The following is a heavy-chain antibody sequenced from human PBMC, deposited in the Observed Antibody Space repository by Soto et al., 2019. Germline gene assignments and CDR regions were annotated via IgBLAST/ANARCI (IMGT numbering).Heavy chain of an antibody. CDR3: SGFGVVVASWDY. J-gene: IGHJ4*02. Sequence: AAVKVSCKAHGYNFTSYGISWVRQAPGQGLEGMGWISAYNGNTNYAQKLQGRVTMTTDTYTSTAYMELRSLRYDDMSFYYCSGFGVVVASWDYWGQGTLVTVSS. D-gene: IGHD2-15*01. V-gene: IGHV1-18*03. CDR1: GYNFTSYG. CDR2: ISAYNGNT.